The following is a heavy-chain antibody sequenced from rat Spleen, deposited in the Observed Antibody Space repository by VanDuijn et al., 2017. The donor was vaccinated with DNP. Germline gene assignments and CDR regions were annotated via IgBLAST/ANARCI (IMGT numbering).Heavy chain of an antibody. CDR3: ARHRTIMPYYYSRDA. Sequence: EVLLVESDGGLVQPGRSLKLCCAVSGFTFNDYYMAWVRPAPAKGLEWVATISYNGGTTSYRDPVKGRFTISRDNAQSNLYLQMDSLRSEETPTYYCARHRTIMPYYYSRDAWGQGASVTVSS. V-gene: IGHV5-7*01. D-gene: IGHD1-12*01. J-gene: IGHJ4*01. CDR1: GFTFNDYY. CDR2: ISYNGGTT.